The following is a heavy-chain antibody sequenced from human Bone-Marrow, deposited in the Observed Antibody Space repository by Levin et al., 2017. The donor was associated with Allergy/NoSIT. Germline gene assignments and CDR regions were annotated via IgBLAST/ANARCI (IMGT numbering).Heavy chain of an antibody. CDR3: SSRGY. V-gene: IGHV3-74*01. CDR2: IDYDGTST. J-gene: IGHJ4*02. Sequence: GGSLRLSCAASGFHFRQYWMHWVRQAPGKGLELVSGIDYDGTSTSYANSVKGRFTISRDNAKEMLYLEINSLRVEDTAVYFCSSRGYWGQGTLVTVSP. D-gene: IGHD6-6*01. CDR1: GFHFRQYW.